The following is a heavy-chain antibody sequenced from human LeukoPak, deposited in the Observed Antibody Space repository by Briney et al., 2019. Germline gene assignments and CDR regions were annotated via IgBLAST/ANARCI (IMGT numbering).Heavy chain of an antibody. CDR3: ARDQTGGYSSGFYDY. CDR2: IIPIFGTA. V-gene: IGHV1-69*06. CDR1: GYIVTSYD. J-gene: IGHJ4*02. D-gene: IGHD6-19*01. Sequence: SVKVSCKASGYIVTSYDINWVRQAPGQGLEWMGGIIPIFGTANYAQKFQGRVTITADKSTSTAYMELSSLRSEDTAVYYCARDQTGGYSSGFYDYWGQGTLVTVSS.